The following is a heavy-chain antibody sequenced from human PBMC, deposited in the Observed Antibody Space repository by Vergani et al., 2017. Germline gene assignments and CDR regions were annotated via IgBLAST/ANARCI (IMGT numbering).Heavy chain of an antibody. CDR2: IYTSGST. D-gene: IGHD1-20*01. CDR1: GDSISGGSYY. CDR3: ASEEYNWNDLGSGFDP. V-gene: IGHV4-61*02. Sequence: QVQLQESGPGLVKPSQTVSLTCTLYGDSISGGSYYWSWIRQPAGKGLEWIGRIYTSGSTNYNPSLKSRVTISVDTSKNQFSLKLSSVTAADTAVYYCASEEYNWNDLGSGFDPWGQGTLVTVSS. J-gene: IGHJ5*02.